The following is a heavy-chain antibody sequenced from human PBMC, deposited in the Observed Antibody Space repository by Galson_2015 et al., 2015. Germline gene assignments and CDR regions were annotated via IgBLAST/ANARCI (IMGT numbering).Heavy chain of an antibody. V-gene: IGHV3-23*01. CDR2: IRGSGGST. CDR3: AKLGGIAAAGKTSGGLDY. D-gene: IGHD6-13*01. Sequence: SLRLSCAASGFTFSSYAMSWVRQAPGKGLEWVSGIRGSGGSTYYADSVKGRFTISRDNSKNTLYLQMNSLRAEDTAVYYCAKLGGIAAAGKTSGGLDYWGQGTLVTASS. CDR1: GFTFSSYA. J-gene: IGHJ4*02.